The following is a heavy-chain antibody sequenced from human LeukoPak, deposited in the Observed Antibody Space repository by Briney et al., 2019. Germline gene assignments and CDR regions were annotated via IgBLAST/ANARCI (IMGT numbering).Heavy chain of an antibody. J-gene: IGHJ5*02. CDR3: ARTRTLPIAGGFDT. CDR2: ISTDGSST. D-gene: IGHD3-16*01. Sequence: GGSLRLSSAASGFTFSSYWMHWVRQGPGKGLVWVSHISTDGSSTDYADSVKGRFTISRENAKNTLYLQMNSLRSEDTAVYYCARTRTLPIAGGFDTWGQGSLVTVSS. V-gene: IGHV3-74*01. CDR1: GFTFSSYW.